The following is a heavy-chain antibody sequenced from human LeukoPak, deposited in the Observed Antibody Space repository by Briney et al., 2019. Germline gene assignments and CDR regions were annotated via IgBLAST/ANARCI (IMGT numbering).Heavy chain of an antibody. J-gene: IGHJ5*02. D-gene: IGHD6-19*01. Sequence: PGGSLRLSCAASGFTFSNAWMSWVRQAPGKGLEWVGRIKSKTDGGTTDYAAPVKGRFTISRDDSKNTLYLQMNSLKTEDTAVYYCAKRVLSGVPVAGLDLWGQGALVTVSS. CDR2: IKSKTDGGTT. V-gene: IGHV3-15*01. CDR3: AKRVLSGVPVAGLDL. CDR1: GFTFSNAW.